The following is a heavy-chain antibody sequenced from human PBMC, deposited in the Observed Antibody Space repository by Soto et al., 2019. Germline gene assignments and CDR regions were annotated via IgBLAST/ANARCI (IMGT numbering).Heavy chain of an antibody. CDR2: ISYDGSNK. J-gene: IGHJ6*02. V-gene: IGHV3-30*18. CDR3: AQDHSRGVRGVITYCYCMDV. D-gene: IGHD3-10*01. CDR1: GFTFSSYG. Sequence: QVQLVESGGGVVQPGRSLRLSCAASGFTFSSYGMHWVRQAPGKGLEWVAVISYDGSNKYYADSVKGRFTISRDNSKNTLYLQMNSLRAEDTAVYYCAQDHSRGVRGVITYCYCMDVWGQGTTVTVSS.